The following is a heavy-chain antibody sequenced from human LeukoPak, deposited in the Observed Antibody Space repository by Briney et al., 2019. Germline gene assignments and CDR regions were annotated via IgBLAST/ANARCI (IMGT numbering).Heavy chain of an antibody. J-gene: IGHJ4*02. CDR1: GFTFSGYW. CDR3: ACTIAVGY. CDR2: IKEDGSEN. D-gene: IGHD6-19*01. V-gene: IGHV3-7*01. Sequence: GGSLRLSCAASGFTFSGYWMTWVRLAPGKGLEWVANIKEDGSENHYADSVKGRFTISRDNAKNSLYLQMDTLRFEDTAVYYCACTIAVGYWGQGTLVTVSS.